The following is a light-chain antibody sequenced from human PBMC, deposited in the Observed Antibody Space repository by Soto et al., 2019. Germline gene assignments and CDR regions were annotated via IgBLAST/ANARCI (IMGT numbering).Light chain of an antibody. CDR2: DVS. CDR3: ASFATGGSYV. V-gene: IGLV2-14*03. Sequence: QSALTQPASVSGSPGQSFTISCTGITSDVGGYNYVSWYQHLQGKAPKLIIYDVSHRPSGVSSRFSGSKSANTASLTISGLQAEDEADFYCASFATGGSYVFGTGTKLTVL. CDR1: TSDVGGYNY. J-gene: IGLJ1*01.